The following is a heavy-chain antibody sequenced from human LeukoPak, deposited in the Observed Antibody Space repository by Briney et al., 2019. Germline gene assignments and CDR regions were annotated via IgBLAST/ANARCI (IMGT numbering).Heavy chain of an antibody. J-gene: IGHJ4*02. CDR1: GYTFSSYD. Sequence: ASLKVSCKTSGYTFSSYDINWVRQATGQGLEWMGWMNPNSGDTGYAQKFQDRVTMTRNTSKSTAYMELSSLSSEDTAVYYCARTRGYSLGYSDYWGQGTLVTVSS. CDR3: ARTRGYSLGYSDY. D-gene: IGHD5-18*01. CDR2: MNPNSGDT. V-gene: IGHV1-8*01.